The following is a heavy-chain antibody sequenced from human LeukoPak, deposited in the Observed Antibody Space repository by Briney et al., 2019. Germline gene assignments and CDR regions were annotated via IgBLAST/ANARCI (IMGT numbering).Heavy chain of an antibody. J-gene: IGHJ4*02. D-gene: IGHD1-26*01. CDR1: GFTFSHAW. V-gene: IGHV3-15*01. Sequence: GGSLRLSCAASGFTFSHAWMSWVRQAPGKGLEWVGRIKSKTDGGTTDYAAPVKGRFTISRDDSKNTLYLQMNSLKTEDTAVYYCTTGLKWDQPGVDYWGQGTLVTVSS. CDR3: TTGLKWDQPGVDY. CDR2: IKSKTDGGTT.